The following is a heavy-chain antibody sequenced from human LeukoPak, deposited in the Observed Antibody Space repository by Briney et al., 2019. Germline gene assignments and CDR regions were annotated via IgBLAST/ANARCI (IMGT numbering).Heavy chain of an antibody. CDR1: GFTFSRYS. D-gene: IGHD4-17*01. J-gene: IGHJ4*02. V-gene: IGHV3-66*01. CDR2: IYSGGGT. Sequence: GGSLRLSCAASGFTFSRYSMNWVRQAPGKGLEWVSVIYSGGGTYYADSVKGRFTISRDNSKNTLYLQMNSLRAADKAVYYCVRDDRRYGDYGYFDYWGQGTLVTVSS. CDR3: VRDDRRYGDYGYFDY.